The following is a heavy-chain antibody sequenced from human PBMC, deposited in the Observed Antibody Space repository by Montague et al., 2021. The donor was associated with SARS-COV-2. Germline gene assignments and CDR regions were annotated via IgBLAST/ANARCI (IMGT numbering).Heavy chain of an antibody. CDR2: INHSGST. CDR1: GGSFIGYY. V-gene: IGHV4-34*01. CDR3: ARAIVDVTMIIVVMTGVEHYFDF. Sequence: SETLSLTCAVYGGSFIGYYWSWIRQPPGKGLEWIGDINHSGSTNYNPSLKSRVSISVDTSKNQFSLKLRSVTAADTAVYYCARAIVDVTMIIVVMTGVEHYFDFWGQGTLVTVSS. D-gene: IGHD3-22*01. J-gene: IGHJ4*02.